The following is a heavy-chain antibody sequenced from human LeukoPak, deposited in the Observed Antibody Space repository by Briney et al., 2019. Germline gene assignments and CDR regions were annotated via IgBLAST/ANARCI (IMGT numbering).Heavy chain of an antibody. D-gene: IGHD3-9*01. CDR3: ARDFAWSFHY. Sequence: PGGSLRLSCAASGFTFSSFSMNWVRQVPGKGLEWVAYISSRSGTITYADSVKGRFTISRDDAKNSLYLQMNSLRDEVTAVYYCARDFAWSFHYWGQGTLVTVSS. V-gene: IGHV3-48*02. CDR1: GFTFSSFS. CDR2: ISSRSGTI. J-gene: IGHJ4*02.